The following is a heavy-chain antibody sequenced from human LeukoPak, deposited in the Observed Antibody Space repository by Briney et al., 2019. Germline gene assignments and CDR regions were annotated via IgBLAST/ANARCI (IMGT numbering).Heavy chain of an antibody. D-gene: IGHD1-26*01. CDR3: AKRGAEVGTTVAPGDY. CDR1: GFTLSSYA. Sequence: GGSLRLSCAASGFTLSSYAMNWVRQAPGKGLEWVSAISGNGYAYYADSVKGRFTISRDNSENTLYLQMNSLRAEDTAVYYCAKRGAEVGTTVAPGDYWGQGTLLTVSS. CDR2: ISGNGYA. V-gene: IGHV3-23*01. J-gene: IGHJ4*02.